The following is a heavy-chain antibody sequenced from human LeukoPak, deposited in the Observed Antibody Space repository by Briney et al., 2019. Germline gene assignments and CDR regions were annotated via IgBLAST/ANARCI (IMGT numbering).Heavy chain of an antibody. J-gene: IGHJ5*02. CDR3: ARLNKPGWFDP. CDR1: GGSLSGYY. CDR2: IFYTGNT. V-gene: IGHV4-34*12. D-gene: IGHD1-14*01. Sequence: SETLSLTCAVYGGSLSGYYWSWIRQPPGKGLEWIANIFYTGNTYYNPSLKSRVTISIDTSKNQFSLRLNSVTATDTAVYYCARLNKPGWFDPWGQGTLVTVSS.